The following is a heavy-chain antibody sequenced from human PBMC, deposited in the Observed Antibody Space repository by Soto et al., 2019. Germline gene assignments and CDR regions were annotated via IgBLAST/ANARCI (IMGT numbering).Heavy chain of an antibody. Sequence: ASVKVSCKASGGTFSSYAISWVRQAPGQGLEWMGGIIPIFGTANYAQKFQGRVTITADESTSTAYMELSSLRSEDTAVYYCARGPTTVNTFDYWGQGTLVTVSS. CDR2: IIPIFGTA. CDR3: ARGPTTVNTFDY. J-gene: IGHJ4*02. D-gene: IGHD4-17*01. CDR1: GGTFSSYA. V-gene: IGHV1-69*13.